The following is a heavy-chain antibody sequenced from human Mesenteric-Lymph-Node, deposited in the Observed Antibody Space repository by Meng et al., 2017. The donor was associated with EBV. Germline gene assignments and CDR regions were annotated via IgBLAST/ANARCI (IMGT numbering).Heavy chain of an antibody. Sequence: GQLQEAGPGLVKPSETLSLPCTVSGGSVSSTSYYWSWIRQPPGKRLEWIGYVYYSGSTNYNPSLKSRVTISVDTSKNQFSLNLYSVTDADTAVYYCARENPARGNWFDPWGQGALVTVSS. D-gene: IGHD3-10*01. CDR2: VYYSGST. CDR3: ARENPARGNWFDP. CDR1: GGSVSSTSYY. V-gene: IGHV4-61*01. J-gene: IGHJ5*02.